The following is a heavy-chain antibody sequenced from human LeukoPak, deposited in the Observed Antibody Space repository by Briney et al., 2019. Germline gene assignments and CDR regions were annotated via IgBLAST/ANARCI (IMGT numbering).Heavy chain of an antibody. Sequence: SETLSLTCTVSGGSISSSSYYWDWIRQPPGKGLEWIGSIYYSGSTYYNPSLKSRVTISVDTSKNQFSLKLSSVTAADAAVYYCARMTMIVVELDYWGQGTLVTVSS. CDR2: IYYSGST. CDR1: GGSISSSSYY. D-gene: IGHD3-22*01. J-gene: IGHJ4*02. V-gene: IGHV4-39*01. CDR3: ARMTMIVVELDY.